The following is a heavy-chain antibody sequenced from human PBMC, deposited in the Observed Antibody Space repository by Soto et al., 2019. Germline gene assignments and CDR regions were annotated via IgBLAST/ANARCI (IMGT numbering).Heavy chain of an antibody. Sequence: XSVKVSWKASGYTFTSYGISWVRQAPGQGLEWMGWISAYNGNTNYAQKLQGRVTMTTDTSTSTAYMELRSLRSDDTAVYYCARDLSRTVAGTETLMDVWGQGTTVTVSS. J-gene: IGHJ6*02. CDR3: ARDLSRTVAGTETLMDV. CDR1: GYTFTSYG. CDR2: ISAYNGNT. V-gene: IGHV1-18*04. D-gene: IGHD6-19*01.